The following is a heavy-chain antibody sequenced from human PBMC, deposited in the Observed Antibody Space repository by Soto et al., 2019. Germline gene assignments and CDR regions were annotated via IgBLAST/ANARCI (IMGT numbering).Heavy chain of an antibody. V-gene: IGHV3-7*01. Sequence: QTGGSLRLSCAASGFTFNSYSMSWVRQAPGKGLEWVANIKQDGSEKYYVDSVKGRFTISRDNAKNSLYLQMNSLRAEDTAVYYCARGRGYYYDSSGYPTWGQGTLVTVSS. J-gene: IGHJ4*02. CDR3: ARGRGYYYDSSGYPT. CDR2: IKQDGSEK. CDR1: GFTFNSYS. D-gene: IGHD3-22*01.